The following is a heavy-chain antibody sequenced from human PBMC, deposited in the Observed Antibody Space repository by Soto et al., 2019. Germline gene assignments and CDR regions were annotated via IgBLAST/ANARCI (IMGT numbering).Heavy chain of an antibody. CDR3: ASSTVAGNPLYYYYYGMDV. CDR2: IIPIFGTA. V-gene: IGHV1-69*13. CDR1: GGTFSSYA. J-gene: IGHJ6*02. Sequence: WASVKVSCKASGGTFSSYAISWVRQAPRQGLEWMGGIIPIFGTANYAQKFQGRVTITADESTSTAYMELSSLRSEDTAVYYCASSTVAGNPLYYYYYGMDVWGQGTTVTVSS. D-gene: IGHD6-19*01.